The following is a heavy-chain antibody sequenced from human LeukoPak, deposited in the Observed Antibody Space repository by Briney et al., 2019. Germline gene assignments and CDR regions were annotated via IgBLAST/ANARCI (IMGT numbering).Heavy chain of an antibody. CDR2: ITRSGGET. J-gene: IGHJ2*01. V-gene: IGHV3-23*01. Sequence: GGSLRLSCAASGFTFSSYGMSWVRQAPGKGLEWVSAITRSGGETYYADSVKGRFTISRDNSKNTLYLQMKSLRAEDTAIYYCAKDQAVGAEYWFFDLWGRGTLVTVSS. CDR3: AKDQAVGAEYWFFDL. CDR1: GFTFSSYG. D-gene: IGHD1-26*01.